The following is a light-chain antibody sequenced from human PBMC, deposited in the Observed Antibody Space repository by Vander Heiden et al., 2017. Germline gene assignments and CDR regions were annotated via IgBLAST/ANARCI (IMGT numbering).Light chain of an antibody. J-gene: IGLJ1*01. Sequence: QSALTQPPSASGSPGQSVTISCTGTSSDIGGYNYVSWYQQHPGKAPKLMIYEVSKRPSGVPDRFSGSKSANTASLTVSGLQAEDEADYYCSSYADSNNYVFGTGTKVTVL. CDR2: EVS. V-gene: IGLV2-8*01. CDR1: SSDIGGYNY. CDR3: SSYADSNNYV.